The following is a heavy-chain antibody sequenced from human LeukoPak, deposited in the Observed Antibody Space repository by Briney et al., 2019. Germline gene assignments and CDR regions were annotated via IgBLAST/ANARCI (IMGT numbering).Heavy chain of an antibody. J-gene: IGHJ4*02. CDR2: IYSGGST. V-gene: IGHV3-66*01. CDR1: GFTFSDYY. Sequence: PGGSLRLSCAASGFTFSDYYMSWIRQAPGKGLEWVSVIYSGGSTYYADSVKGRFTISRDNSKNTLYLQMNSLRAEDTAVYYCARDPGIVVVTDDHYNYWGQGTLVTVSS. D-gene: IGHD3-22*01. CDR3: ARDPGIVVVTDDHYNY.